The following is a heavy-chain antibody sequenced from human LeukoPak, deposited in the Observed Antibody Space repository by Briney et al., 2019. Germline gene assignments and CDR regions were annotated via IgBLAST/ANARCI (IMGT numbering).Heavy chain of an antibody. CDR3: AKDSAALRFDP. CDR2: IRGSGSTT. D-gene: IGHD2-15*01. V-gene: IGHV3-23*01. Sequence: GGSLRLSCAASGFTFSTYTMNWVRQAPGKGLEWVSSIRGSGSTTFDADSVKGRFTTFRDNSRNILYLQMNSLRAEDTAVYYCAKDSAALRFDPWGQGTLVTVSS. CDR1: GFTFSTYT. J-gene: IGHJ5*02.